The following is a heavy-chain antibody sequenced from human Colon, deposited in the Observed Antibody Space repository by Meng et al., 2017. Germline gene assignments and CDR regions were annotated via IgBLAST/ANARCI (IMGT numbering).Heavy chain of an antibody. CDR3: GRNGAYSIDP. J-gene: IGHJ5*02. V-gene: IGHV4-4*02. Sequence: QVQLQESGPGLVKPSGTLSLTCAVSGASISSTYWWSWVRQPPGEGLEWIGEVHHSGGTNYNPSLKSRVTISVDESNNQYSLSLTSVTAADTAIYYCGRNGAYSIDPWGRGTLVTVSS. CDR2: VHHSGGT. D-gene: IGHD2-15*01. CDR1: GASISSTYW.